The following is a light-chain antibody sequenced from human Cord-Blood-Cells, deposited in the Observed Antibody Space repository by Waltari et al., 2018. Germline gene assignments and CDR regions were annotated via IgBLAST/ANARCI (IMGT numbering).Light chain of an antibody. CDR3: QTWGTGIQV. CDR2: LNWWGGH. V-gene: IGLV4-69*01. J-gene: IGLJ2*01. CDR1: SGHSSYA. Sequence: QLVLTQSPSASASLGASVKLTCTLSSGHSSYAIAWHQQQPEKGPRYLMKLNWWGGHSKGDGIPDRFSGSSSGAERYLTISSLQSEDEADYYCQTWGTGIQVFGGGTKLTVL.